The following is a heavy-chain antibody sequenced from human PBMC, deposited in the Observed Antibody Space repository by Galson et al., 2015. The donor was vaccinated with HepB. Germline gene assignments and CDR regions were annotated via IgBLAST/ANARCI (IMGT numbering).Heavy chain of an antibody. Sequence: SLRLSCAASGFTFSSYGMHWVRQAPGKGLEWVAVISYDGSNKYYADSVKGRFTISRDNSKNTLYLQMNSLRAEDTAVYYCARDYDDFSAWGQGTLVTVSS. CDR2: ISYDGSNK. V-gene: IGHV3-30*03. CDR3: ARDYDDFSA. D-gene: IGHD3-3*01. CDR1: GFTFSSYG. J-gene: IGHJ5*02.